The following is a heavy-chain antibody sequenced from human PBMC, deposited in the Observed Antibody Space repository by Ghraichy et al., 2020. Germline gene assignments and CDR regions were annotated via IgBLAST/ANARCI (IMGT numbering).Heavy chain of an antibody. CDR2: IQQDAVAQ. Sequence: GGSLRLSCAASGFSFSNYWMSWVRQAPGKGLEWVANIQQDAVAQYYADSMRGRFTISRDNAKNSLYLQINSLRTEDTAIYYCARRISSTFFDYWGQGALVTVSS. V-gene: IGHV3-7*01. J-gene: IGHJ4*02. CDR1: GFSFSNYW. CDR3: ARRISSTFFDY. D-gene: IGHD2/OR15-2a*01.